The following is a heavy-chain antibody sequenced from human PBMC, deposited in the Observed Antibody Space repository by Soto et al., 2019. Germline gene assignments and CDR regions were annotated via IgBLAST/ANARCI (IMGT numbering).Heavy chain of an antibody. J-gene: IGHJ4*02. CDR3: ARGYYDFSFWNWSFDY. CDR1: GGSFSGYY. D-gene: IGHD3-3*01. Sequence: QVQLQQWGAGLLKPSETLSLTCAVYGGSFSGYYWSWIRQPPGKGLEWIGEINHSGSTNYNPSLKSRVTISVDTSKNQFSLKLSSVTAADTAVYYCARGYYDFSFWNWSFDYWGQGTLVTVSS. V-gene: IGHV4-34*01. CDR2: INHSGST.